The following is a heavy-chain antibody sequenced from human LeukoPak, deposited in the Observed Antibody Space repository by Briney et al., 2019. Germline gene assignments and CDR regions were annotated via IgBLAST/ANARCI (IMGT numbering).Heavy chain of an antibody. Sequence: ASVKISCKVSGYTLTELSMHWVRQAPGKGLEWMGGFDPEDGETIYAQKFQGRVTMTEDTSTDTAYMELSSLRSEDTAVYYCATVRSGSYYGEYFQHWGQGTLVTVSS. D-gene: IGHD1-26*01. CDR2: FDPEDGET. CDR3: ATVRSGSYYGEYFQH. V-gene: IGHV1-24*01. CDR1: GYTLTELS. J-gene: IGHJ1*01.